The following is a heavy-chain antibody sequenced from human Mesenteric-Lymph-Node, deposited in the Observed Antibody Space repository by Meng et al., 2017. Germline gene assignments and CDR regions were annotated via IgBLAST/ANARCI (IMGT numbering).Heavy chain of an antibody. V-gene: IGHV3-11*04. Sequence: GESLKISCAASGFTFSDSYMSWIRQAPGKGLEWISSIMSTGYTISYADSVKGRFIISRDNSKKSLYLQMNSLRAEDTAVYYCARDRLEFGELLFRYFDYWGQGTLVTVSS. CDR3: ARDRLEFGELLFRYFDY. J-gene: IGHJ4*02. CDR1: GFTFSDSY. D-gene: IGHD3-10*01. CDR2: IMSTGYTI.